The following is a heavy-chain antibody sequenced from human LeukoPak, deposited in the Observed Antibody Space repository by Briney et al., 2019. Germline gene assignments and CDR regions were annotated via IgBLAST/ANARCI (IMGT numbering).Heavy chain of an antibody. J-gene: IGHJ5*02. CDR1: GGTFSSYA. Sequence: ASVTVSCKASGGTFSSYAISWVRQAPGQGLEWMGGIIPIFGTVNHAQKFQGRVTITADESTSTAYVELSSLRSEDTAVYYCAREGHSGEAWGQGTLVTVSS. CDR3: AREGHSGEA. D-gene: IGHD6-19*01. CDR2: IIPIFGTV. V-gene: IGHV1-69*13.